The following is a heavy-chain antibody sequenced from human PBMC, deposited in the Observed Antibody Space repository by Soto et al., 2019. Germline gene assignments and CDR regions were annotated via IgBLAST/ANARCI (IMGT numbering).Heavy chain of an antibody. CDR2: MQPSTGRT. D-gene: IGHD3-10*01. CDR1: GYSFTSLD. CDR3: ARGVRAGVES. V-gene: IGHV1-8*01. J-gene: IGHJ1*01. Sequence: QVQLVQSGAEVREPGASVKVSCKASGYSFTSLDINWVRQTAGQGLEWMGWMQPSTGRTGYAQKFQGRCTLTRDTSINTAYIELTTLTSDDTAFYYCARGVRAGVESWGQRTLVTGS.